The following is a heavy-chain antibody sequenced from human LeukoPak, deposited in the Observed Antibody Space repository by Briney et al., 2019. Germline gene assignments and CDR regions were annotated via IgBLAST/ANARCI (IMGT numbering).Heavy chain of an antibody. J-gene: IGHJ4*02. V-gene: IGHV3-30*04. D-gene: IGHD2-2*01. CDR3: ARETFCTSTRCPIGDHFDY. CDR2: ISYDGSNK. Sequence: PGGSLRLSCAASGFTFSSYAMHWVRQAPGKGLEWVAVISYDGSNKYYADSLKGRFTISRDNAKNSLYLHMNSLRAEDTAVYYCARETFCTSTRCPIGDHFDYWGQGTLVTVSS. CDR1: GFTFSSYA.